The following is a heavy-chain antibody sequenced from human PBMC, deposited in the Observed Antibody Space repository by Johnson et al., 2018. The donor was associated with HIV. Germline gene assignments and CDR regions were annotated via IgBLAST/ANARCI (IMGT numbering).Heavy chain of an antibody. CDR3: ARLGANSLGGAFDI. CDR1: GFTVSTNY. Sequence: VQLVESGGGLVQPGGSLRLSCAASGFTVSTNYMDWVRQAPGQGLEWVSVIHSGDTTYYADSVKGRFTISRDNSKNTLYLQMNSLRVEDTAVYYCARLGANSLGGAFDIWGQGTMVTVSS. J-gene: IGHJ3*02. CDR2: IHSGDTT. V-gene: IGHV3-66*02. D-gene: IGHD4-23*01.